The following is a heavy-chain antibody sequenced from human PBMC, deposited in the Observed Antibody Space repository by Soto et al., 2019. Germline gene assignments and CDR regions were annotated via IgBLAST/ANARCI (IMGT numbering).Heavy chain of an antibody. CDR2: ISSDSSYI. Sequence: SLRLSCAASGFTFSSYPMNWVRQAPGKGLEWVSSISSDSSYIYYADSVKGRFTISRDNAKNSLYLQMNSLRAEDTAVYYCATVRGAGVDYWGQGTLVTVSS. CDR3: ATVRGAGVDY. J-gene: IGHJ4*02. V-gene: IGHV3-21*01. CDR1: GFTFSSYP. D-gene: IGHD3-10*01.